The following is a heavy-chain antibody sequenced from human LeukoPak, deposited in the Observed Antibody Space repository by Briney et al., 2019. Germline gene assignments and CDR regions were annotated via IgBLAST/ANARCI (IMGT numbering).Heavy chain of an antibody. CDR1: GGPFNNFY. CDR2: IYTTGST. J-gene: IGHJ6*03. D-gene: IGHD6-19*01. V-gene: IGHV4-4*07. CDR3: ARGYSSGWYYVDA. Sequence: SETLSLTCTVSGGPFNNFYWSWLRQSAGKGLEWIGRIYTTGSTNYNPSLKSRVTMSVDTSKNQFSLRLSSVTAADTAVYYCARGYSSGWYYVDAWGTGTTVTGS.